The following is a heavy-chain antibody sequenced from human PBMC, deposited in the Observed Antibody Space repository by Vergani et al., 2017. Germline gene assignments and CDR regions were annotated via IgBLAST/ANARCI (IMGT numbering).Heavy chain of an antibody. J-gene: IGHJ4*02. CDR1: GYTFSNYY. Sequence: QVQVVQSGAEVKKSGASVKVSCKTSGYTFSNYYMHWVRQAPGQGLEWMGIINPRGGHTNYPQKFQGRVTMTRDTSTSTVYMELSSLRSEYTAIYDCARGDYGILTGYRYWGQGTLVTVSA. CDR2: INPRGGHT. V-gene: IGHV1-46*03. D-gene: IGHD3-9*01. CDR3: ARGDYGILTGYRY.